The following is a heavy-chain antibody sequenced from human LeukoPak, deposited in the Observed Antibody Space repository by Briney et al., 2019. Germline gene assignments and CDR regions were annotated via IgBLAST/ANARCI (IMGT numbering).Heavy chain of an antibody. CDR3: ARWSGYDLASYFDY. V-gene: IGHV4-31*03. D-gene: IGHD5-12*01. Sequence: PSQTLSLTCTVSGGSISSGGYYWSWIRQHPGKGLEWIGYIYYSGSTSYNPSLKSRVTISVDASKNQFSLKLSSVTAADTAVYYCARWSGYDLASYFDYWGQGTLVTVSS. J-gene: IGHJ4*02. CDR2: IYYSGST. CDR1: GGSISSGGYY.